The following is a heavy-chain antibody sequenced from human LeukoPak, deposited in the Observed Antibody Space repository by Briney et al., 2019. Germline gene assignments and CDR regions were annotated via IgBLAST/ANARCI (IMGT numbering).Heavy chain of an antibody. V-gene: IGHV3-30*02. CDR2: IRFDGSDE. CDR1: AFIFSSYG. CDR3: ARGLDIVVVPAAMGY. Sequence: GGSLRLSCAASAFIFSSYGMHWVRQAPGKGLEWVAFIRFDGSDEYYADSMKGRFTISRDNSKNTLYLQMNSLRTEDTAVYYCARGLDIVVVPAAMGYWGQGTLVTVSS. J-gene: IGHJ4*02. D-gene: IGHD2-2*01.